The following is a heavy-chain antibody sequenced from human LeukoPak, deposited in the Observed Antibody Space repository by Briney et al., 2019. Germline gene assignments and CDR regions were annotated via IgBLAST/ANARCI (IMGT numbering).Heavy chain of an antibody. Sequence: SETLSLTCTVSGGSISGSSSYWGWIRQPPGKGLAWVGSVYYSGNTYYNPSLESRVTVSVDTSKNQFSLKLSSVTAADTAVYYCARHLPGWYYFDYWGQGTRVTVSS. CDR1: GGSISGSSSY. CDR2: VYYSGNT. J-gene: IGHJ4*02. V-gene: IGHV4-39*01. D-gene: IGHD6-19*01. CDR3: ARHLPGWYYFDY.